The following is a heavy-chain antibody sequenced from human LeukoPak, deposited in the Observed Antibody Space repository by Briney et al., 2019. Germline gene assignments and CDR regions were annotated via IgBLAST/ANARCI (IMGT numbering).Heavy chain of an antibody. CDR3: ARAQTTGFGESIDY. CDR2: ISAYNGNT. V-gene: IGHV1-18*01. CDR1: GYTFTSYG. J-gene: IGHJ4*02. Sequence: ASVKVSCKASGYTFTSYGISWVRQAPGQGLEWMGWISAYNGNTIYAEKLQGRVTVTTDTSTTTAYMELRSLRSDDTVVYYCARAQTTGFGESIDYWGQGTLVTVSS. D-gene: IGHD3-10*01.